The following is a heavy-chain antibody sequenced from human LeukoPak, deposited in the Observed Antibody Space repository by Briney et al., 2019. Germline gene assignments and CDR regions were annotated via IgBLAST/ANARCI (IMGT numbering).Heavy chain of an antibody. CDR3: ARAPRGSHDY. V-gene: IGHV4-59*01. CDR2: IYYSGST. J-gene: IGHJ4*02. Sequence: SETLSLTCAVYGGSFSGYYWSWIRQPPGKGLEWIGYIYYSGSTNYNPSLKSRVTISVDTSKNQFSLKLSSVTAADTAVYYCARAPRGSHDYWGQGTLVTVSS. D-gene: IGHD1-26*01. CDR1: GGSFSGYY.